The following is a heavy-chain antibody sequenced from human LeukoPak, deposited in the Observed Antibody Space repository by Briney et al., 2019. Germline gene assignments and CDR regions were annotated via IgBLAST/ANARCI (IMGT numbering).Heavy chain of an antibody. CDR1: GASFSDYY. CDR3: ARSYSTSCYY. V-gene: IGHV4-34*01. J-gene: IGHJ4*02. D-gene: IGHD6-13*01. CDR2: INHGGST. Sequence: SETLSLTCAVYGASFSDYYWSWIRQPPGKGLEWIGEINHGGSTNYNPSLKSRVTISVDTSKSQFSLKLTSVTAADTAVYYCARSYSTSCYYWGQGTLVTVSS.